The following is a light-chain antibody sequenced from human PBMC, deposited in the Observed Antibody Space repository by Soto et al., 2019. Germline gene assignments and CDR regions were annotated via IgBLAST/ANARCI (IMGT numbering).Light chain of an antibody. Sequence: DIQMTQSPSSLSSSVGDRVAITCRASQGISNYLSWYQQKPGKVAKLLIYAASTLQSRVPSWFSGSGSGTDFTLTISRLQPEDVATYYCQKYNSAPFTFGPGTKVDIK. CDR1: QGISNY. CDR2: AAS. J-gene: IGKJ3*01. CDR3: QKYNSAPFT. V-gene: IGKV1-27*01.